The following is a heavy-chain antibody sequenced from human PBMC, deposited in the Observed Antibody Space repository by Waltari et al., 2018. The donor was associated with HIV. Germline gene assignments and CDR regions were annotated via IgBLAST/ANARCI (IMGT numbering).Heavy chain of an antibody. J-gene: IGHJ6*02. CDR3: AKGHYDFWSGSYYYGMDV. CDR2: ISGSGGST. D-gene: IGHD3-3*01. Sequence: EVQLLESGGGLVQPGGSLRLSCAASGFPFSSYSMSLVRQAPGKGREWVSAISGSGGSTDYADSVKGRFTISRDNSKNTLYLQMNSLRAEDTAVYYCAKGHYDFWSGSYYYGMDVWGQGTTVTVSS. V-gene: IGHV3-23*01. CDR1: GFPFSSYS.